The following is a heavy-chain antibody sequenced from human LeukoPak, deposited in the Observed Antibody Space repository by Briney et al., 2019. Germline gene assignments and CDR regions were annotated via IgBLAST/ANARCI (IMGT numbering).Heavy chain of an antibody. CDR2: ISGSGGST. D-gene: IGHD1-26*01. CDR3: AKDIAITGSYSSPGDY. V-gene: IGHV3-23*01. Sequence: PGGSLRLSCAASGFTFSSYGMSWVRQAPGKGLEWVSAISGSGGSTYYADSVKGRFTISRDNSKNTLYLQMNSLRAEDRAVYYCAKDIAITGSYSSPGDYWGQGTLVTVSS. CDR1: GFTFSSYG. J-gene: IGHJ4*02.